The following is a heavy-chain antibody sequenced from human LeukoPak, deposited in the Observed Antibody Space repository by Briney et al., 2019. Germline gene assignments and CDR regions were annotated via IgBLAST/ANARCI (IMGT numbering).Heavy chain of an antibody. D-gene: IGHD3-9*01. CDR2: IYYSGST. CDR1: GGSISSSSYY. Sequence: SETLSLTCTVSGGSISSSSYYWGWIRQPPGKGLEWIGSIYYSGSTYYNPSLKSRVIVSSDTSKNQFSLKLSSVTAADTAVYYCARDRYFDWLLYPRFDYWGQGTLVTVSS. V-gene: IGHV4-39*07. J-gene: IGHJ4*02. CDR3: ARDRYFDWLLYPRFDY.